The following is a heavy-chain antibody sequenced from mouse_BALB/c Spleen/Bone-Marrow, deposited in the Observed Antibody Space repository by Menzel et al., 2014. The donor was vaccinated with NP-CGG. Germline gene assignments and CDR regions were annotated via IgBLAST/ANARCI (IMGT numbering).Heavy chain of an antibody. V-gene: IGHV1-80*01. J-gene: IGHJ2*01. CDR2: IYPGDGET. CDR1: GYAFSSFW. Sequence: VQLQESGAELVRPGSSVKISCKASGYAFSSFWMNWVKQRPGQGLEWIGQIYPGDGETNYNGKFKGKATLTADKSSSTAYMQLSSLASEDSAVYFCARDDYGPDYWGQGTTRTVSS. CDR3: ARDDYGPDY. D-gene: IGHD2-4*01.